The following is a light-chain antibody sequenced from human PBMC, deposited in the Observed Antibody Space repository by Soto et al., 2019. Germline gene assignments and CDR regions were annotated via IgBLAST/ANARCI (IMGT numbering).Light chain of an antibody. CDR3: QHYGRSPPSWT. CDR1: QSVSSNY. Sequence: EIVLTQSPGTLSLSPGERATLSCRASQSVSSNYLAWYQQKPGQPPRLLISDASSRATGIPYRFSGSGSGTDFTLTISGLEPEDFAVYYCQHYGRSPPSWTFGQGTKVDIK. V-gene: IGKV3-20*01. J-gene: IGKJ1*01. CDR2: DAS.